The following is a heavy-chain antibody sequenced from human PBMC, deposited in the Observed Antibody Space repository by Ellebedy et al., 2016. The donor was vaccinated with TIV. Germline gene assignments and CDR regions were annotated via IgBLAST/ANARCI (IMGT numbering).Heavy chain of an antibody. J-gene: IGHJ4*02. D-gene: IGHD3-22*01. CDR3: AKNRAPGRGYADY. Sequence: SVKGRFTISRDNAKNTLYLQMNSLRAEDTAVYYCAKNRAPGRGYADYWGQGTLVTVSS. V-gene: IGHV3-23*01.